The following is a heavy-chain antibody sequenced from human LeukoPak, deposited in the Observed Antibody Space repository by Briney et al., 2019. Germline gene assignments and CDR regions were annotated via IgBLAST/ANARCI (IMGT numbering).Heavy chain of an antibody. CDR3: AKEGRSLQTC. J-gene: IGHJ4*02. Sequence: GGSLRLSCAASGFTFSSYGMHWVRQAPGKGLEWVAVISYDGSNKYYADSVKGRFTISRDNAKNSLYLQMNSLRVEDTAVYYCAKEGRSLQTCWGQGTLVTVSS. V-gene: IGHV3-30*18. CDR1: GFTFSSYG. CDR2: ISYDGSNK. D-gene: IGHD5-24*01.